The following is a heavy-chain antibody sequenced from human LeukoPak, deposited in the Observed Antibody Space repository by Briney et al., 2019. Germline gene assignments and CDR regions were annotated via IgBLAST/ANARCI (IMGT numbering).Heavy chain of an antibody. CDR3: ARTRGSYYFDY. J-gene: IGHJ4*02. CDR1: GYTFTSYY. CDR2: INPSGGST. D-gene: IGHD1-26*01. V-gene: IGHV1-46*01. Sequence: ASVKVSCKASGYTFTSYYMHWVRQAPGQGLEWMGIINPSGGSTSYAQKFQGRVTMTTDTSTSTAYMELRSLRSDDTAVYYCARTRGSYYFDYWGQGTLVTVSS.